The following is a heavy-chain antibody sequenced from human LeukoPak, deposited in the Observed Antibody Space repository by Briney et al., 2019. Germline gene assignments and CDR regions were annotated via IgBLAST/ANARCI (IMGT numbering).Heavy chain of an antibody. CDR1: GGSVSSGDYY. CDR3: TTGNY. Sequence: SETLSLTCTVSGGSVSSGDYYWSWIRQPPGKGLEWIGNIYYSGSTYSNPSLKSRVTISVDTSKNQFSLRLSSVTAADTAVYYCTTGNYWGQGTLVTVSS. D-gene: IGHD1-14*01. CDR2: IYYSGST. V-gene: IGHV4-30-4*01. J-gene: IGHJ4*02.